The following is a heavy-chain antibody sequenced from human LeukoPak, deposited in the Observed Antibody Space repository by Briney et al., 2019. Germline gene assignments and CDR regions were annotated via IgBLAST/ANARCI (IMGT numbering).Heavy chain of an antibody. J-gene: IGHJ4*02. CDR3: AKGGVVPAAHLDY. V-gene: IGHV3-74*01. CDR2: IDSGGTRT. CDR1: GFTFSSYW. Sequence: GGSLRLSCAASGFTFSSYWMHWVRQAPGKGLVWVSHIDSGGTRTTYADSVKGRFTISRDNSKNTLYLQMNSLRAEDTAVYYCAKGGVVPAAHLDYWGQGTLVTVSS. D-gene: IGHD2-2*01.